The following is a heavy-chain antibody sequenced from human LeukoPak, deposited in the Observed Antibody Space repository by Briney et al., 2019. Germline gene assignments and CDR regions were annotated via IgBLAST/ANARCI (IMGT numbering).Heavy chain of an antibody. J-gene: IGHJ3*02. CDR1: GYTFVNYA. V-gene: IGHV1-18*01. Sequence: ASVKVSCKTSGYTFVNYAIAWVRQAPGQGLEWMGWITACSGNTNYAQKLQERVTMTTDTSTSTAYMELRTLRSDDTAVYFCARVNFDIMSGYYVPHVFDIWGQGTMVTVSS. D-gene: IGHD3-22*01. CDR3: ARVNFDIMSGYYVPHVFDI. CDR2: ITACSGNT.